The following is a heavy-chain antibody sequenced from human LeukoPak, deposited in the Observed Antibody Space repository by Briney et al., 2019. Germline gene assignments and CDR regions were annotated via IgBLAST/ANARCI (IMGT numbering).Heavy chain of an antibody. CDR2: ISGSGGNT. V-gene: IGHV3-23*01. J-gene: IGHJ4*02. CDR3: AKDRRAGSYDY. CDR1: GFTFISYA. D-gene: IGHD3-10*01. Sequence: PGGSLRLSCAASGFTFISYAMSWVRQAPGKWLEWVSAISGSGGNTYYADSVKGRFTISRDNSKNTLYLQMNSLRAEDTAVYYCAKDRRAGSYDYWGQGTLVTVSS.